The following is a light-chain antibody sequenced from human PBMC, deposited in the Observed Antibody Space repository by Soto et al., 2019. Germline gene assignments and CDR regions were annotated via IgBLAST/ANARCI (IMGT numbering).Light chain of an antibody. CDR2: WAS. CDR1: QSVLFSAKNRNY. Sequence: DIVMTQSPDSLAVSLGERATINCKSSQSVLFSAKNRNYLSWYQQKTGQPPKLLIYWASTRESAVPDRISGSGSGTNFTLAISGLQAEDVAVYYCLQHYSFPRSFGQGTKVEI. J-gene: IGKJ1*01. V-gene: IGKV4-1*01. CDR3: LQHYSFPRS.